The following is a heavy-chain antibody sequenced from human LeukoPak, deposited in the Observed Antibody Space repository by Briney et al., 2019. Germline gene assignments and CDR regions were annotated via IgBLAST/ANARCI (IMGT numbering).Heavy chain of an antibody. CDR1: GFTFSSYA. Sequence: GGSLRLSCAASGFTFSSYAMSWVRQAPGKGLEWVSAISGSGGSTYYADSVKGRFTISRDNSKNTLYLQMNSLRAEDTAVYYCAKLSEYQLLYKENAFDIRGQGTMVTVSS. CDR2: ISGSGGST. J-gene: IGHJ3*02. D-gene: IGHD2-2*02. CDR3: AKLSEYQLLYKENAFDI. V-gene: IGHV3-23*01.